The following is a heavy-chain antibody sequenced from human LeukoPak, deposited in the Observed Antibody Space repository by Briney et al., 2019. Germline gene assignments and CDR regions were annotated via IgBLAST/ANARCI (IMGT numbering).Heavy chain of an antibody. D-gene: IGHD1-14*01. CDR1: GFTFSSYT. J-gene: IGHJ4*02. CDR2: ISSSSSYI. V-gene: IGHV3-21*01. CDR3: ARDLTCDY. Sequence: GSLRLSCAASGFTFSSYTMNWVRQAPGKGLEWVSSISSSSSYIYYADSVKGRFTISRDNAKKSLYLQINSLRAEDTAVYYCARDLTCDYWGQGTLVTVSS.